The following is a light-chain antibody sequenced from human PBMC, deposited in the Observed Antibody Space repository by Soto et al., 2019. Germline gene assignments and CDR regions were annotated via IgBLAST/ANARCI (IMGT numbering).Light chain of an antibody. CDR3: SSYTSSSTPYV. J-gene: IGLJ1*01. Sequence: QSVLTQPASVSGSPGQSITISCTGTSSAVGGYNYVSWYKQHPGKAPKLMIYEVSNRPSGVSNRFSGSKSGNTASLTISGLQAEDEADYYCSSYTSSSTPYVFGTGTKVTVL. CDR2: EVS. CDR1: SSAVGGYNY. V-gene: IGLV2-14*01.